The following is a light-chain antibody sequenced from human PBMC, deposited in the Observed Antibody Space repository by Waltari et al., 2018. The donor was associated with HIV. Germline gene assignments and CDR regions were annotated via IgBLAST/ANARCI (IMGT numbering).Light chain of an antibody. CDR1: SSDIGAYNF. CDR2: EVT. Sequence: QSALTQPPSASGSPGQSVAISCTGTSSDIGAYNFVSWYQQQPGSAPKLIIFEVTKRPNGVPARFSGSKSCNTASLTVSGLLPEDDADYYCSSYAGSNRFVVFGGGTRLTVL. V-gene: IGLV2-8*01. J-gene: IGLJ2*01. CDR3: SSYAGSNRFVV.